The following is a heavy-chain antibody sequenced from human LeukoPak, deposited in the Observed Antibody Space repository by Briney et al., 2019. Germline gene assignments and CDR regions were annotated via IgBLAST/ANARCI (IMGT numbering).Heavy chain of an antibody. D-gene: IGHD6-13*01. J-gene: IGHJ4*02. V-gene: IGHV3-21*04. CDR3: AKGRVTAAGPSD. CDR1: GFTFSSYT. Sequence: PGGSLRLSCAASGFTFSSYTMNWVRQAPGKGLEWVSSISGSSSFLYYADSVRGRFTISRDNSKSTLYLQMNSLRAEDTAVYYCAKGRVTAAGPSDWGQGTLVTVSS. CDR2: ISGSSSFL.